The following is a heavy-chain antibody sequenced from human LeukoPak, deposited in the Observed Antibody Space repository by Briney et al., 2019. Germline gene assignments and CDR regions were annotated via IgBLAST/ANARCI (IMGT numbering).Heavy chain of an antibody. CDR3: ARSAGVNYLDY. J-gene: IGHJ4*02. CDR2: IYYSEST. D-gene: IGHD7-27*01. CDR1: GGSISSGNYY. V-gene: IGHV4-31*03. Sequence: SQTLSLTCTVFGGSISSGNYYWNWIRQHPGKGLEWIGYIYYSESTYSNPSLKSRVTISIDTSKNQFSLKLSSVTVADTAVYFCARSAGVNYLDYWGQGTLVTVSS.